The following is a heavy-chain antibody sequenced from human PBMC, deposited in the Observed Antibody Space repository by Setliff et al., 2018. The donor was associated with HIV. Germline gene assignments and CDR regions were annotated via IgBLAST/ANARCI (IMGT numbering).Heavy chain of an antibody. CDR2: ISGSGDST. Sequence: GGSLRLSCAASGFTFSNYAMSWVRQAPGKGLDWVSVISGSGDSTYYADSVKGRFTISRDNSKNPLSLQMNSLRAEDTAVYYCAKDRKDSGSYPYFDYWGQGILVTVSS. D-gene: IGHD1-26*01. CDR3: AKDRKDSGSYPYFDY. CDR1: GFTFSNYA. J-gene: IGHJ4*02. V-gene: IGHV3-23*01.